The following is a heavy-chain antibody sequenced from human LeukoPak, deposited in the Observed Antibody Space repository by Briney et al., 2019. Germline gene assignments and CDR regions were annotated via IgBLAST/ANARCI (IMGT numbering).Heavy chain of an antibody. Sequence: PSQTLSLTCTVSGGSISSGGYYWRWIRQHPGKGLEWIGYIYYSGSTYYNPSLKSRVTISVDTPKNQFSLKLSSVTAADTAVYYCARVRYCSSTSCNPYFDYWGQGTLVTVSS. J-gene: IGHJ4*02. V-gene: IGHV4-31*03. CDR2: IYYSGST. D-gene: IGHD2-2*01. CDR1: GGSISSGGYY. CDR3: ARVRYCSSTSCNPYFDY.